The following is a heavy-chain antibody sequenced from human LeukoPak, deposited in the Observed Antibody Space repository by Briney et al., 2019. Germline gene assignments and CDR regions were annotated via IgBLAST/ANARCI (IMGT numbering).Heavy chain of an antibody. V-gene: IGHV3-13*01. CDR3: AKDWATVAGTIDAFDI. Sequence: GGSLRLSCAASGFTFNIYDMHWVRQTAGKGLEWVSTLATAGDTYYPGSVKGRFTISRDISKNTLYLQMNSLRAEDTAVYYCAKDWATVAGTIDAFDIWGQGTMVTVSS. CDR1: GFTFNIYD. J-gene: IGHJ3*02. CDR2: LATAGDT. D-gene: IGHD6-19*01.